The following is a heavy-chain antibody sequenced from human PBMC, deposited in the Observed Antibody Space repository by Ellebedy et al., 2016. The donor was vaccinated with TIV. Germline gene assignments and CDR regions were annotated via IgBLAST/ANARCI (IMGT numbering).Heavy chain of an antibody. V-gene: IGHV3-7*04. CDR3: ARYDYGDVDEAFDI. J-gene: IGHJ3*02. D-gene: IGHD4-17*01. Sequence: GRFTISRDNAKNSLFLQMSSLRAEDTAVYYCARYDYGDVDEAFDIWGQGTMVTVSS.